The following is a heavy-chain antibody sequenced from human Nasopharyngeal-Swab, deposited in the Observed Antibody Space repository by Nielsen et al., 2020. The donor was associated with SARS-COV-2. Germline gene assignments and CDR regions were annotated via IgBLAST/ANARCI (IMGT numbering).Heavy chain of an antibody. Sequence: SETLSLTCTVPGGSISSYYWTWIRQPPGKGLEWIGYIYYSGSTNYNPSLKSRVTISVDTSKNQFSLKLSSVTAADTAVYYCARRGVMVRGVIIDWYFDLWGRGTLVTVSS. CDR3: ARRGVMVRGVIIDWYFDL. D-gene: IGHD3-10*01. CDR2: IYYSGST. J-gene: IGHJ2*01. V-gene: IGHV4-59*08. CDR1: GGSISSYY.